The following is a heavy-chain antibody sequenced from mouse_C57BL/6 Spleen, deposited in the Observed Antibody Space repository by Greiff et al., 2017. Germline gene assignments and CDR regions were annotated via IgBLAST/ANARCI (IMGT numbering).Heavy chain of an antibody. Sequence: VKVVESGPGLVQPSQSLSITCTVSGFSLTSYGVHWVRQSPGKGLEWLGVIWRGGSTDYNAAFMSRLSITKDNSKSQVFFKMNSLQADDTAIYYCAKGGSSYKGFDYWGQGTTLTVSS. V-gene: IGHV2-5*01. CDR3: AKGGSSYKGFDY. J-gene: IGHJ2*01. D-gene: IGHD1-1*01. CDR2: IWRGGST. CDR1: GFSLTSYG.